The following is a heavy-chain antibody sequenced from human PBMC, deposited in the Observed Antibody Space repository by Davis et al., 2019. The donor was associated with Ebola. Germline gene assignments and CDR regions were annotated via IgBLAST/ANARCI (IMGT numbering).Heavy chain of an antibody. V-gene: IGHV3-33*01. CDR1: GFNFRSYG. CDR2: IWYDGSRK. CDR3: TTDRDWGDAFDI. J-gene: IGHJ3*02. Sequence: GESLKISCAASGFNFRSYGMHWVRQAPDKGLEWVAVIWYDGSRKYYGDSVKGRFTISRDNSNNLLYLQMNSLKTEDTAVYYCTTDRDWGDAFDIWGQGTMVTVSS. D-gene: IGHD3/OR15-3a*01.